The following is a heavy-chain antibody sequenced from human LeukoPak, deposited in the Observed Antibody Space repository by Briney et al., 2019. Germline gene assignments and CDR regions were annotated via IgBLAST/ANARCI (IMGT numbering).Heavy chain of an antibody. CDR1: GGSFSGYY. CDR3: ARGGGYASPIGY. Sequence: PSETLSLTCAVYGGSFSGYYWSWIRQPPGKGLEWIGYIYHSGSTNYNPSLKSRVTISVDTSKNQFSLKLSSVTAADTAVYYCARGGGYASPIGYWGQGALVTVSS. D-gene: IGHD5-12*01. J-gene: IGHJ4*02. CDR2: IYHSGST. V-gene: IGHV4-59*01.